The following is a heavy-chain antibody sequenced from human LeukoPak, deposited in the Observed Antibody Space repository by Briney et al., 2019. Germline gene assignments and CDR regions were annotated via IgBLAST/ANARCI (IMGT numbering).Heavy chain of an antibody. CDR2: IRYDGSNK. J-gene: IGHJ4*02. CDR3: ALPMGQD. V-gene: IGHV3-30*02. D-gene: IGHD3-10*01. Sequence: PGGSLRLSCAASGFTFSSYGMHWVRQAPGKGLEWVAFIRYDGSNKFYADSVKGRFTISGDNSKNTLYLQMNSLRSEDTAVYYCALPMGQDWGQGTLVTVSS. CDR1: GFTFSSYG.